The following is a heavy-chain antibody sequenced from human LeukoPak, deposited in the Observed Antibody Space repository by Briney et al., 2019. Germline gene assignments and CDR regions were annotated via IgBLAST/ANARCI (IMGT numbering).Heavy chain of an antibody. CDR3: ARGSGSYYGGGYFDY. CDR1: GGTFSSYA. J-gene: IGHJ4*02. CDR2: IIPIFGTA. Sequence: GASVKVSCKASGGTFSSYAISWVRQAPGQGLEWMGGIIPIFGTANYAQKFQGRVTITADESTSTAYMELSSLRSEDTAVYYCARGSGSYYGGGYFDYWGQGTLVTVSS. V-gene: IGHV1-69*13. D-gene: IGHD1-26*01.